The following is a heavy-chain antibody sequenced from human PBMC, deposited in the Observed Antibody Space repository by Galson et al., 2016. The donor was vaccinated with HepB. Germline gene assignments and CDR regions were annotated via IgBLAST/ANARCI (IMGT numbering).Heavy chain of an antibody. CDR1: VINFRSHY. J-gene: IGHJ4*02. D-gene: IGHD5-24*01. V-gene: IGHV3-7*01. Sequence: SLRLSCAVSVINFRSHYMGWVRQAPGKGLEWVANIKQDGSDQFYLDSVKGRFTISRDNANNLMYRQMHSLRVEDTGMYYCAKDLEVRMATKYYFEYWGLGTLVTVSS. CDR2: IKQDGSDQ. CDR3: AKDLEVRMATKYYFEY.